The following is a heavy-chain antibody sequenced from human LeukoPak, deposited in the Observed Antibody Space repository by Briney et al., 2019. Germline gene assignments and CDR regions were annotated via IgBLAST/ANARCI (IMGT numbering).Heavy chain of an antibody. CDR3: AKDGLQVGATLCDY. Sequence: GGSLTLSRLQCTPSLSYPCMQWVRQAPGDGLEWVAFIRYDGSNKYYADSVKGRFTDSRDNSKNTLYLQMNSPRAEDTAVYYSAKDGLQVGATLCDYWGQGTLVTVSS. J-gene: IGHJ4*02. V-gene: IGHV3-30*02. CDR1: TPSLSYPC. D-gene: IGHD1-26*01. CDR2: IRYDGSNK.